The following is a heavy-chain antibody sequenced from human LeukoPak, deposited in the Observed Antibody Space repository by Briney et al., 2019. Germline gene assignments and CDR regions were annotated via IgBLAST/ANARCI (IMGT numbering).Heavy chain of an antibody. Sequence: ASVKVSCKASGYTFTSYGISWVRQAPGQGLEWMGWISAYNGNTNYAQKLQGRVTMTTDTSTSTAYMELRSLRSDDTAVYYCAREKRRPHLEDIVVVPAAGGIGGYYYYGMDVWGNGTTVTVSS. V-gene: IGHV1-18*04. D-gene: IGHD2-2*01. CDR1: GYTFTSYG. J-gene: IGHJ6*04. CDR2: ISAYNGNT. CDR3: AREKRRPHLEDIVVVPAAGGIGGYYYYGMDV.